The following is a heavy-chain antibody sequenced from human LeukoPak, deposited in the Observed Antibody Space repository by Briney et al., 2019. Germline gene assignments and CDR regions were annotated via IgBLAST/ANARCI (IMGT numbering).Heavy chain of an antibody. V-gene: IGHV4-30-2*01. CDR3: ARDSYGLGSNYFDP. Sequence: SETLSLTCAVTGASVSSGGSSWAWIRQPPGKGLEWIGYIYHIVNTFYNPPLQSRVTISVDRAENQVSLRLTSVTAADTAVYYCARDSYGLGSNYFDPWGQGTQVTVSS. D-gene: IGHD3-10*01. CDR1: GASVSSGGSS. CDR2: IYHIVNT. J-gene: IGHJ5*02.